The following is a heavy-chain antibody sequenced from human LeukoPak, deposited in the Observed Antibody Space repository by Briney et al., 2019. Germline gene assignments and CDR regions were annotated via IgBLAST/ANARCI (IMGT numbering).Heavy chain of an antibody. J-gene: IGHJ3*02. CDR2: IIPIFGTA. CDR1: GYTFTSYG. V-gene: IGHV1-69*13. Sequence: SVKVSCKASGYTFTSYGISWVRQAPGQGLEWMGGIIPIFGTANYAQKFQGRVTITADESTSTAYMELSSLRSEDTAVYYCARPATRVVGATSRSDAFDIWGQGTMVTVSS. CDR3: ARPATRVVGATSRSDAFDI. D-gene: IGHD1-26*01.